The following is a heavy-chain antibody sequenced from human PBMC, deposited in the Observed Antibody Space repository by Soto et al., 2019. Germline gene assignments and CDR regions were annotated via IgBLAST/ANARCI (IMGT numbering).Heavy chain of an antibody. V-gene: IGHV1-2*02. D-gene: IGHD3-9*01. Sequence: ASVKVSCKASGYTFTGYYMHWVRQAPGQGLEWMGWINPNSGGTNYAQKFQGRVTMTWDTSLNTAYMELSSLMFEDTAVYYCARPPGYVSDWYYFDLWGQGTRVTVSS. CDR2: INPNSGGT. CDR3: ARPPGYVSDWYYFDL. J-gene: IGHJ4*02. CDR1: GYTFTGYY.